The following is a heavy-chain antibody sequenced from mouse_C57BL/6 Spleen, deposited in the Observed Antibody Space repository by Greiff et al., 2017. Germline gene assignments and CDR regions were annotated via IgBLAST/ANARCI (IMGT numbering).Heavy chain of an antibody. D-gene: IGHD2-10*02. CDR3: SRHRYGNYYAMDY. V-gene: IGHV1-54*01. J-gene: IGHJ4*01. CDR2: INPGSGGT. Sequence: QVQLQQSGAELVRPGTSVKVSCKASGYAFTNYLIEWVKQRPGQGLEWIGVINPGSGGTNYNEKFKGKAKLTAAKSSSTAYMQLSSLTSEASAVYFCSRHRYGNYYAMDYWGQGTSVTVSS. CDR1: GYAFTNYL.